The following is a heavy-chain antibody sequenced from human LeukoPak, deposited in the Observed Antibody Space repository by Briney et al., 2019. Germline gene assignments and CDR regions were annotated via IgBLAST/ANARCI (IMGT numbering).Heavy chain of an antibody. CDR1: GFTFSSYY. CDR2: IYSDNTT. D-gene: IGHD3-10*01. CDR3: VRSWFSAYFGF. J-gene: IGHJ4*02. Sequence: GGSLRFSCAASGFTFSSYYMSWVRQAPGRCLEWVSMIYSDNTTYYAASVKGRFTISKDNSRNTLYLQISSLRVEDTAIYYCVRSWFSAYFGFWGQGVLVTVSA. V-gene: IGHV3-53*01.